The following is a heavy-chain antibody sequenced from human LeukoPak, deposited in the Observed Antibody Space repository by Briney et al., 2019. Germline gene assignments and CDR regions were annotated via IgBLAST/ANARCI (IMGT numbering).Heavy chain of an antibody. CDR1: GYTFTGCY. Sequence: GASVKVSCKASGYTFTGCYMHWVRQAPGQGLEWMGWINPNSGGTNFVQKFQGRVTMTRDTSISTAYMELTRLRCDDTAVYYCARDHSRYFDWLLDNYYYYGMDVWGQGTTVIVSS. CDR2: INPNSGGT. J-gene: IGHJ6*02. D-gene: IGHD3-9*01. CDR3: ARDHSRYFDWLLDNYYYYGMDV. V-gene: IGHV1-2*02.